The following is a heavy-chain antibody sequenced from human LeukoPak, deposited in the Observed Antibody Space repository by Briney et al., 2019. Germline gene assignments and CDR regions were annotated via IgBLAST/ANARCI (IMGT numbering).Heavy chain of an antibody. Sequence: GGSLRLSCAASEFTFSSFGMHWVRQAPGKGLEWVAVISYDGSNKYYADSVKGRFTISRDNSKSTLYLRMNSLRAEDTAVYYCATSASRHCSSTSCYYYYGMDVWGQGTTVTVSS. CDR2: ISYDGSNK. CDR1: EFTFSSFG. J-gene: IGHJ6*02. CDR3: ATSASRHCSSTSCYYYYGMDV. V-gene: IGHV3-30*03. D-gene: IGHD2-2*01.